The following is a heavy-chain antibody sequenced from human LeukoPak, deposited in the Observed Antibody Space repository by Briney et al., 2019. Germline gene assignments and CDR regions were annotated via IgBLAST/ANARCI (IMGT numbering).Heavy chain of an antibody. CDR1: GFTFSDYY. CDR3: AREGHTYGSDY. D-gene: IGHD3-10*01. Sequence: PRGSLRLSCAASGFTFSDYYMSWVRQAPGKGLEWVSYVSQSGTTIYYADSVKGRFTISRDNGKNSLYLQMNSLRADDTAVYYCAREGHTYGSDYWGQGTLVTVSS. V-gene: IGHV3-11*01. J-gene: IGHJ4*02. CDR2: VSQSGTTI.